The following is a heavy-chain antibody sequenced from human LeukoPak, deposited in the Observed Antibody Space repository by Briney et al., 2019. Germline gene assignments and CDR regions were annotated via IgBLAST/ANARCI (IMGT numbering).Heavy chain of an antibody. D-gene: IGHD3-22*01. V-gene: IGHV3-30-3*01. Sequence: GGSLRLSCAASGFTFGSNAMHWVRQAPGKGLQWVAVTSFNGDKKYYADSVEGRFTISRDNSKNTLYLQMTSLRAEDTAVYYCAKDLDYYDSSGYLFDYWGQGTLVTVSS. J-gene: IGHJ4*02. CDR1: GFTFGSNA. CDR3: AKDLDYYDSSGYLFDY. CDR2: TSFNGDKK.